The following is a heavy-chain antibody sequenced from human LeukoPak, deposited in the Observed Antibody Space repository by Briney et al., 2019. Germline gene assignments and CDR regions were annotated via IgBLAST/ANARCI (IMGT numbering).Heavy chain of an antibody. CDR2: ISWNSGSI. D-gene: IGHD3-10*01. J-gene: IGHJ4*02. V-gene: IGHV3-9*01. CDR1: GFTFDDYS. Sequence: PGGSLRLSCAASGFTFDDYSMHWVQQVPGRGLEWVSGISWNSGSIGYADSVKGRFTISRDNAKNSLFLQMNSLRVEDTALYYCAKDSYYGSGSSLDYWGLGTLVTVSS. CDR3: AKDSYYGSGSSLDY.